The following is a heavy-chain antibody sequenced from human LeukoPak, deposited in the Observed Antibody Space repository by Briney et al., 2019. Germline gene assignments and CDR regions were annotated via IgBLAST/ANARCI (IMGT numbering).Heavy chain of an antibody. Sequence: GGSLRLSCAASGFTFNNYAMNWVRQAPGKGLEWVSVISGSGGTTYYADCVKGRFTISRDSSKNTLYLQMNSLRAEDTAVYYCAKVSGGGLYYDGMDVWGQGTTVTVS. CDR3: AKVSGGGLYYDGMDV. J-gene: IGHJ6*02. CDR2: ISGSGGTT. V-gene: IGHV3-23*01. CDR1: GFTFNNYA. D-gene: IGHD1-14*01.